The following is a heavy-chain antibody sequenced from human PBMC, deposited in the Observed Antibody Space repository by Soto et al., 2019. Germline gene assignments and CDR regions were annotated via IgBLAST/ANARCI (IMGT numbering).Heavy chain of an antibody. Sequence: ASVKVSCKASGGTFSSYAISWVRQAPGQGLEWMGGIIPIFGTANYAQKFQGRVTITADESTSTAYMELSSLRSEDTAVYYCASRGNYSNYYYYYGMDVWGQGTTVTVSS. J-gene: IGHJ6*02. D-gene: IGHD4-4*01. CDR1: GGTFSSYA. CDR3: ASRGNYSNYYYYYGMDV. CDR2: IIPIFGTA. V-gene: IGHV1-69*13.